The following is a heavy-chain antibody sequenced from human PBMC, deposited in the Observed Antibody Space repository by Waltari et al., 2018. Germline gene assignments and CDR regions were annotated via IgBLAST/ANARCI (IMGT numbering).Heavy chain of an antibody. CDR2: ISSSSSYI. Sequence: EVQLVESGGGLVKPGGSLRLSCAASGFTFSSYSMNWVRQAPGKGLGWVSSISSSSSYIYYADSVKGRFTISRDNAKNSLYLQMNSLRAEDTAVYYCAREKGWNYDYWGQGTLVTVSS. D-gene: IGHD1-7*01. J-gene: IGHJ4*02. CDR3: AREKGWNYDY. V-gene: IGHV3-21*01. CDR1: GFTFSSYS.